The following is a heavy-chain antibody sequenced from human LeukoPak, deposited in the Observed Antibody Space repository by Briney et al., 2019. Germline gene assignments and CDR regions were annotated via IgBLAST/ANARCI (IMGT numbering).Heavy chain of an antibody. CDR3: ASPSQYDSSGYPFDY. J-gene: IGHJ4*02. Sequence: GSLRLSCTASGFTFSDYSMTWIRQAPGKGLEWVSYITSGGSSIYYADSVKGRFTISRDNTKNSLYLHMNSLRAEDTAVYYCASPSQYDSSGYPFDYWGQGTLVTVSS. V-gene: IGHV3-11*01. D-gene: IGHD3-22*01. CDR1: GFTFSDYS. CDR2: ITSGGSSI.